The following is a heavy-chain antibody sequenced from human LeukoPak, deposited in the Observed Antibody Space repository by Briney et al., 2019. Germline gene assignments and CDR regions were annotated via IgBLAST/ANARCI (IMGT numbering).Heavy chain of an antibody. D-gene: IGHD2-2*01. J-gene: IGHJ3*02. CDR1: RFPFSYYA. V-gene: IGHV3-23*01. CDR2: LSGSEGST. Sequence: GGSLRLSCAASRFPFSYYAMNSVRPGPGNGLEWVSALSGSEGSTFYVDSVKGRFTISRDSSKNPLYLQMNSLRAEDTAVYYCAKDWDERDCSSTSCFNDAFDIWGQGTMVTVSS. CDR3: AKDWDERDCSSTSCFNDAFDI.